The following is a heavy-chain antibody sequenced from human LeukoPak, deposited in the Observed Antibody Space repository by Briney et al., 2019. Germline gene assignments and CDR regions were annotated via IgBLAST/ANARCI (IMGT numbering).Heavy chain of an antibody. D-gene: IGHD3-9*01. CDR1: GGSISSSY. J-gene: IGHJ3*02. CDR2: AFYTGST. CDR3: ATIGAKCSSSDAFDI. V-gene: IGHV4-59*03. Sequence: PSETLSLTCTVSGGSISSSYWTWIRQTPGKGLEWIGFAFYTGSTHYNPSLKSRVTTSVDASKNQFSLRLNSVTAADSAVYYCATIGAKCSSSDAFDIWGHGTMVTVSS.